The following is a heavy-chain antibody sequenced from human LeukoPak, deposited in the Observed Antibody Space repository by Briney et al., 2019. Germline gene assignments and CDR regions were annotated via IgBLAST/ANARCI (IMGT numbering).Heavy chain of an antibody. D-gene: IGHD6-19*01. CDR3: ASSGIVAVPGTDYFDY. CDR2: IKKDGSEK. CDR1: GFTFSNNW. J-gene: IGHJ4*02. Sequence: GGSLRLSCAASGFTFSNNWMSWVRQAPGKGLEWVGNIKKDGSEKYYVDSVKGRFTISRDNAKNSLYLQMNSLRAEDTAVYYCASSGIVAVPGTDYFDYWGQGTLVTVSS. V-gene: IGHV3-7*02.